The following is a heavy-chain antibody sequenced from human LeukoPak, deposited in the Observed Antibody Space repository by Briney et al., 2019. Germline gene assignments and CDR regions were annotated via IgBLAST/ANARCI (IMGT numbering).Heavy chain of an antibody. CDR2: ISYDGSNK. J-gene: IGHJ6*03. Sequence: GGSLRLSCAASGFTFSSYAMHWVRQAPGKGLEWVALISYDGSNKYYADSVKGRFTTSRDSSKSTLYLQMNSLRAEDTAVYYCARETGYSCYYMDVWGKGTTVVVS. CDR3: ARETGYSCYYMDV. V-gene: IGHV3-30*01. CDR1: GFTFSSYA.